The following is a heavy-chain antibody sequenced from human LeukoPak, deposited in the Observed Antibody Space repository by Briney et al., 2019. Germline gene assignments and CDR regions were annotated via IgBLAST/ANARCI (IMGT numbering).Heavy chain of an antibody. V-gene: IGHV4-39*01. CDR2: IYYSGST. Sequence: SETLSLTCTVSGGSISSSSYYWGWIRQPPGKGLEWIGSIYYSGSTYYNPSLKSRVTISVDTSKNQFSLKLSSVTAADTAVYYCARGRTLAARLGPARPRVNPRTNYFDYWGQGTLVTVSS. D-gene: IGHD6-6*01. J-gene: IGHJ4*02. CDR3: ARGRTLAARLGPARPRVNPRTNYFDY. CDR1: GGSISSSSYY.